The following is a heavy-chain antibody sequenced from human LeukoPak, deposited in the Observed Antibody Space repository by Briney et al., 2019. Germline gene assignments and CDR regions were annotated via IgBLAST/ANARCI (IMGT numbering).Heavy chain of an antibody. V-gene: IGHV3-74*01. CDR2: INIDGSST. J-gene: IGHJ6*02. CDR3: ARRNGMDV. CDR1: GFTFGSYW. Sequence: GGSLRLSCAASGFTFGSYWMNWVRQAPGKGLVWVSRINIDGSSTNYADSVKGRFTISRDNAKNTLHLQMNSLRAEDTAVYYCARRNGMDVWGQGTTVTVSS.